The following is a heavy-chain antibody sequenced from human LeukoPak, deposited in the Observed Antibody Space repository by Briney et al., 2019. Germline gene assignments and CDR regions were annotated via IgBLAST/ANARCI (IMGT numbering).Heavy chain of an antibody. V-gene: IGHV3-21*01. CDR2: ISSSSSYI. Sequence: GGSLRLSCAASGFTFSSCSMNWVRQAPGKGLEWVSSISSSSSYIYYADSVKGRFTISRDNARNSLYLQMNSLRAEDTAVYYCARDGDYCSSTSCYAFDIWGQGTMVTVSS. J-gene: IGHJ3*02. CDR1: GFTFSSCS. CDR3: ARDGDYCSSTSCYAFDI. D-gene: IGHD2-2*01.